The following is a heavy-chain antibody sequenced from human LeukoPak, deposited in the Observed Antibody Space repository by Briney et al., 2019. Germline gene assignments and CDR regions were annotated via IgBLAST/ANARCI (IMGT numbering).Heavy chain of an antibody. Sequence: GGSLRLSCAASGFTVSSHGMSWVRQAPGKGLEWDSAISGSGGRTYYADSVKGRFTISRDNSKNTLYLQMNSLRAEDTAVYYCAKDIVLVPSSFDYWGQGTLVTVSS. J-gene: IGHJ4*02. CDR2: ISGSGGRT. V-gene: IGHV3-23*01. CDR1: GFTVSSHG. D-gene: IGHD2-21*01. CDR3: AKDIVLVPSSFDY.